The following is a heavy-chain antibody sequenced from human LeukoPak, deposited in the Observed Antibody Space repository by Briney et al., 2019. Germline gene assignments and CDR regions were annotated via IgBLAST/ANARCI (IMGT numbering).Heavy chain of an antibody. V-gene: IGHV4-4*07. CDR2: IYASGTT. D-gene: IGHD1-26*01. CDR1: GGSISSYH. J-gene: IGHJ4*02. Sequence: ASETLSLTCSVSGGSISSYHWSWIRQPAGKGLEWIGRIYASGTTNYNPSLKSRVTMSVDTSNNQFSLNLNSVTAADTAVYYCAREVSSWELRSFDYWGQGTLVTVSS. CDR3: AREVSSWELRSFDY.